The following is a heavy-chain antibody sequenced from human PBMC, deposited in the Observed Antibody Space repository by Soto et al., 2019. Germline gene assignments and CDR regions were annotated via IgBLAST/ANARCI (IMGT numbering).Heavy chain of an antibody. V-gene: IGHV1-3*01. D-gene: IGHD2-15*01. Sequence: SCKASGYTFTSYVMHWVRQAPGQRLEWMGWINAGNGNTKYSQKFQGRVTITRDTSASTAYMELSSLRSEDTAVYYCARILGYCSGGSCDYWGQGTLVTVSS. CDR2: INAGNGNT. J-gene: IGHJ4*02. CDR3: ARILGYCSGGSCDY. CDR1: GYTFTSYV.